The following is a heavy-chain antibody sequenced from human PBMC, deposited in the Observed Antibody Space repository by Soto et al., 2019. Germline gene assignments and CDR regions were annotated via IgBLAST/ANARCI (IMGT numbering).Heavy chain of an antibody. Sequence: EVQLVESGGGLIQPGGSLRLSCAVSGFTVSNNYMSWVRQAPGKGLEGVSVIYSGGYTAYGDSVKGRFTISRDNSKNTLFFQMKTRRAAAPAVFSWATHPGGGGYWGQGTLVTVSS. CDR2: IYSGGYT. J-gene: IGHJ4*02. CDR1: GFTVSNNY. V-gene: IGHV3-53*01. D-gene: IGHD3-10*01. CDR3: ATHPGGGGY.